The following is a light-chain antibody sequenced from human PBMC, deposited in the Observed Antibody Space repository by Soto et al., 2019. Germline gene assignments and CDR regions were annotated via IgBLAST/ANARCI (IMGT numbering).Light chain of an antibody. CDR3: QQYGSSPLT. V-gene: IGKV3-20*01. CDR1: QSVSSTY. Sequence: EIVLTQSPGTLSLSPGERATLSCRASQSVSSTYLAWYQQKPGQAPRLLIYGASSRATGVPDRFSGSGSGTDFSLTISRREPEDFEVYYCQQYGSSPLTFGGGTKVQIK. CDR2: GAS. J-gene: IGKJ4*01.